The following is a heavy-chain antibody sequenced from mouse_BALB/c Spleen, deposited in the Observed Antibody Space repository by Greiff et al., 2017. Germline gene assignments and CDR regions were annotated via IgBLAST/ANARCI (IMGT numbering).Heavy chain of an antibody. Sequence: EVKVEESGGDLVQPGGSLKLSCAASGFTFSSYGMSWVRQTPDKRLEWVATISSGGSYTYYPDSVKGRFTISRDNAKNTLYLQLSSLKSEDTAMYYCARRGIIPTVVARDWFAYWGEGTLVTVSA. CDR1: GFTFSSYG. CDR3: ARRGIIPTVVARDWFAY. CDR2: ISSGGSYT. V-gene: IGHV5-6*02. J-gene: IGHJ3*01. D-gene: IGHD1-1*01.